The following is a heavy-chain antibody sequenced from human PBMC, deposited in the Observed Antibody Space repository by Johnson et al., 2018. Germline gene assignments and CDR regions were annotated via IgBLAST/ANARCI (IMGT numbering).Heavy chain of an antibody. CDR1: GGSISSYY. J-gene: IGHJ3*02. CDR2: IYYSGST. V-gene: IGHV4-59*12. Sequence: QVQLQESGPGLVKPSETLSLTCTVSGGSISSYYWSWIRQPPGKGLEWIGYIYYSGSTNYNPSLKSRVTISVDTSKNQFSLKLSSVTAADTAVHYCARVSGSSGYYYSAFDIWGQGTMVTVSS. CDR3: ARVSGSSGYYYSAFDI. D-gene: IGHD3-22*01.